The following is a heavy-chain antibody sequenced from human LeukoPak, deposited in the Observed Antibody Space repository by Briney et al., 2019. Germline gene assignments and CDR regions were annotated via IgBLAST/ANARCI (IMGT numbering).Heavy chain of an antibody. CDR1: GGSISSRSFY. D-gene: IGHD2-2*01. V-gene: IGHV4-61*09. CDR3: ATLPAPYQNWFDP. CDR2: IYHGGNT. J-gene: IGHJ5*02. Sequence: SQTLSLTCTVSGGSISSRSFYWSWIRQPAGKGLEWVGEIYHGGNTNYNPSLKSRLTMSVDKSKNQFSLKLTSVTAADTAVYYCATLPAPYQNWFDPWGQGTLVTVSS.